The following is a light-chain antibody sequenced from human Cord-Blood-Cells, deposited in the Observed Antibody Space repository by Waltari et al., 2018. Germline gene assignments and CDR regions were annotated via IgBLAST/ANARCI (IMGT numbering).Light chain of an antibody. J-gene: IGKJ3*01. CDR1: QSISSY. CDR2: AAS. Sequence: DIQMTQSPSSLSASVGDRVTITCRASQSISSYLNWYQQKPGKAPKLLIYAASSLQSGVPSRFSGSGSGTDFTLTISSLQPSDFATYYCQQSYSTFTFGPGTKVDIK. CDR3: QQSYSTFT. V-gene: IGKV1-39*01.